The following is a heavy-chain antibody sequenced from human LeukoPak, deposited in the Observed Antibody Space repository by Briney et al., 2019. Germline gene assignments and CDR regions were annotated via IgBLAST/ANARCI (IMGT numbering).Heavy chain of an antibody. J-gene: IGHJ6*02. CDR3: ARGPGYSGYDSVLSYYYYYYGMDV. D-gene: IGHD5-12*01. Sequence: GGSLRLSCAASGFTFSSYWMSWVRQAPGKGLEWVANIKQDGSEKYYVDSVKGRFTISRDNAKNSLYLQMNSLRAEDTAVYYCARGPGYSGYDSVLSYYYYYYGMDVWGQGTTVTVSS. CDR1: GFTFSSYW. V-gene: IGHV3-7*01. CDR2: IKQDGSEK.